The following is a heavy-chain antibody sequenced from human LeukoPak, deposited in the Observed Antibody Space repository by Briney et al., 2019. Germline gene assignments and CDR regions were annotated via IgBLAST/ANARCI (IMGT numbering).Heavy chain of an antibody. D-gene: IGHD2-2*01. CDR3: ARWPPLSSTSSDAFDI. CDR1: GFTFSSYA. CDR2: ISYDGSNK. J-gene: IGHJ3*02. Sequence: GGSLRLSCAASGFTFSSYAMHWVRQAPGKGLEWVAVISYDGSNKYYADSVKGRFTISRDNSKNTLYLQMNSLRAEDTAVYYCARWPPLSSTSSDAFDIWGQGTMVTVSS. V-gene: IGHV3-30-3*01.